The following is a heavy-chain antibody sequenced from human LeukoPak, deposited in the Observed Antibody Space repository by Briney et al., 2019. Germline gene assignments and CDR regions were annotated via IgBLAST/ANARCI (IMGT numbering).Heavy chain of an antibody. CDR1: GGSISSSSYY. Sequence: KASETLSLTCTVSGGSISSSSYYWGWIRQPPGKGLEWIGYIYHTGSTSYNPSLKGRVTISVDTSKNQFSLKLSSVTAADTAVYYYARGLNRNDYGDYGYWGQGTLVTVSS. CDR2: IYHTGST. CDR3: ARGLNRNDYGDYGY. V-gene: IGHV4-61*05. D-gene: IGHD4-17*01. J-gene: IGHJ4*02.